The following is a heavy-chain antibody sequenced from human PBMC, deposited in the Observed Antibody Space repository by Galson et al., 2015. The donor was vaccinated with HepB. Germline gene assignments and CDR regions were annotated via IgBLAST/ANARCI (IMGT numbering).Heavy chain of an antibody. V-gene: IGHV3-30*04. CDR1: GFPFSNYA. D-gene: IGHD3-10*01. Sequence: SLRLSCAASGFPFSNYAMHWVRQTPGKGLEWMTVILHDAHNRYYADSVEGRFTVSRDNSKNTVYLQMNSLRPEDTAMYYCARRAGASGGFSFDHWGQGSLVTVSS. CDR3: ARRAGASGGFSFDH. J-gene: IGHJ4*02. CDR2: ILHDAHNR.